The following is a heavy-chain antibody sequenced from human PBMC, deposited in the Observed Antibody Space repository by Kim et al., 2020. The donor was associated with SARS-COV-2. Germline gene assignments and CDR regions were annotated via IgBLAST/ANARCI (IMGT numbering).Heavy chain of an antibody. V-gene: IGHV3-23*01. Sequence: GGSLRLSCAASGFTFDNYAMSWVRQAPGKGLEWVSEISGGGGNRYYADSVRGRFTISRDNSKNTLYLQMNSLRVDDTAVYHCAKRSAGATDYWGQGTLVTVSS. CDR2: ISGGGGNR. CDR3: AKRSAGATDY. D-gene: IGHD1-26*01. J-gene: IGHJ4*02. CDR1: GFTFDNYA.